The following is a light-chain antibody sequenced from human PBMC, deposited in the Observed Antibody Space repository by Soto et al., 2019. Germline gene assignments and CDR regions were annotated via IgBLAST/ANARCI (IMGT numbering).Light chain of an antibody. V-gene: IGKV3-20*01. CDR2: GVF. CDR3: QHYDGSPRT. CDR1: QNVRSNY. J-gene: IGKJ2*01. Sequence: ETVLTQSPGTVSLSPGERATLSCTTSQNVRSNYLAWYQQKPGQAPRLLIYGVFNRATGIPDRFSGSGSGTDFTLTISGLEPEDFAFYYCQHYDGSPRTFGQGTKLEI.